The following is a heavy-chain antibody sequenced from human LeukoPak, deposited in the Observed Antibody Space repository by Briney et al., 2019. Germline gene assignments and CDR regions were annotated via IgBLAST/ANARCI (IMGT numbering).Heavy chain of an antibody. CDR1: GFTFSSYG. Sequence: PGGSLRLSCAASGFTFSSYGMHWVRQAPGKGLEWVAVIWYDGSNKYYADSVKGRFTISRDNSKNTLYLQMNSLRAEDTAVYYCARDALGDILTGYYFDYWGQGTLVTVSS. J-gene: IGHJ4*02. CDR3: ARDALGDILTGYYFDY. V-gene: IGHV3-33*01. CDR2: IWYDGSNK. D-gene: IGHD3-9*01.